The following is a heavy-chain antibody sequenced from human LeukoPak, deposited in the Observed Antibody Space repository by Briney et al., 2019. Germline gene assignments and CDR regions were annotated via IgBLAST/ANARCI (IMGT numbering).Heavy chain of an antibody. D-gene: IGHD3-22*01. V-gene: IGHV4-34*01. J-gene: IGHJ2*01. CDR1: GGSFSGYY. Sequence: SETLSLTCAVYGGSFSGYYWSWIRQHPKRGLEWVGYINHSGSTYYNPSLGSRVTMSVDTSKNQFSLKLSSVTAADSAVYYCARAARQGFTMIVVPFFYFDLWGRGALVTVSS. CDR2: INHSGST. CDR3: ARAARQGFTMIVVPFFYFDL.